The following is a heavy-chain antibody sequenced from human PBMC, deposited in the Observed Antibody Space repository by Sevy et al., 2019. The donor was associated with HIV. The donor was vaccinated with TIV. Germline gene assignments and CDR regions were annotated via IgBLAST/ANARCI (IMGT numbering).Heavy chain of an antibody. CDR2: IWYDGTKQ. CDR3: ARGPDTEISLENVLRSFEWVFRGKSFDY. V-gene: IGHV3-30*04. Sequence: GGSLRLSCAGSGFSFGTYSMHWVRQAPGKGLEWVAVIWYDGTKQYDADSVKGRVSISRDNSKNTMYLHMNALRAEDTAVYYCARGPDTEISLENVLRSFEWVFRGKSFDYRGQGTLVTVSS. CDR1: GFSFGTYS. D-gene: IGHD3-3*01. J-gene: IGHJ4*02.